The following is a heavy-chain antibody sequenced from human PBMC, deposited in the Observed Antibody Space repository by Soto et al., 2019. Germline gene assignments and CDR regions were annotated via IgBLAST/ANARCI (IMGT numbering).Heavy chain of an antibody. Sequence: VGSLRLSCAASGFTVSSNYMIWVRQAPGKGLEWVSVIDTGGTTNYADSVKGRFTISRDNSKNTVYLQMNSLRVEDTAVYYCARADIETPTPWGQGNLVTVSS. CDR3: ARADIETPTP. D-gene: IGHD4-4*01. V-gene: IGHV3-66*01. CDR2: IDTGGTT. J-gene: IGHJ5*02. CDR1: GFTVSSNY.